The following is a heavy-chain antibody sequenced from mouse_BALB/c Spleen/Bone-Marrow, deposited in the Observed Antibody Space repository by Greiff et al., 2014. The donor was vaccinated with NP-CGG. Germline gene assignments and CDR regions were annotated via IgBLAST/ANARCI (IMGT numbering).Heavy chain of an antibody. CDR1: GFTFSSYA. J-gene: IGHJ4*01. CDR3: ARRTLYRYDAGDTDY. D-gene: IGHD2-14*01. CDR2: ISSGGSYT. V-gene: IGHV5-9-3*01. Sequence: EVQGVESGGGLVKPGGSLKLSCAASGFTFSSYAMSWVRQTPERRLEWVATISSGGSYTYYPDSVKGRFTISRDNAENTLYLQISSLRTEDTTMNYCARRTLYRYDAGDTDYWGQGTSVTVSS.